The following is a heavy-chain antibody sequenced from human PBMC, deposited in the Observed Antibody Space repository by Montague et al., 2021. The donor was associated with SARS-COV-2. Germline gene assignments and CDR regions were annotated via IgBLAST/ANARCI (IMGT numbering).Heavy chain of an antibody. Sequence: SETLSLTCTVFGGSINSSYWSWTRQPPGKGLEWIGYIYYRGSTNYNPSLKTRVTISVDTSKNQFSLKLSSVTAADTAVYYCAREDRWNWFDPWGQGTLVIVSS. CDR3: AREDRWNWFDP. CDR1: GGSINSSY. J-gene: IGHJ5*02. D-gene: IGHD5-24*01. CDR2: IYYRGST. V-gene: IGHV4-59*01.